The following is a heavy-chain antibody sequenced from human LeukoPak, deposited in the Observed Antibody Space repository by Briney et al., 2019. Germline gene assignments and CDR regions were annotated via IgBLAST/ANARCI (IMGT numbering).Heavy chain of an antibody. CDR1: GFTFSSYW. CDR2: IKQDGSEK. J-gene: IGHJ4*02. Sequence: PGGSLRLSCAASGFTFSSYWMSWVRQAPGKGLEWVANIKQDGSEKYYVDSVKGRFTISRDNSKNTLYLQMNSLRAEDTAVYYCATLPLPGLAVAATQPFDYWGQGTLVTVSS. V-gene: IGHV3-7*01. D-gene: IGHD6-19*01. CDR3: ATLPLPGLAVAATQPFDY.